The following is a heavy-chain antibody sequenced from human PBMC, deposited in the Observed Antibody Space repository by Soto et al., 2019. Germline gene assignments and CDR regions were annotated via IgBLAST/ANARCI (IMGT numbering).Heavy chain of an antibody. CDR1: GYGFTTYG. Sequence: QVHLVQSGAEVKKPGASVKVYCKGSGYGFTTYGITWVRQAPGQGLEWMAWISAHNGNTNYAQKLHGRVTVTRNTSTSTAYMELSGLRADDKAVYYCARGRYGDYWGQGALVTVSS. CDR2: ISAHNGNT. V-gene: IGHV1-18*01. J-gene: IGHJ4*02. CDR3: ARGRYGDY. D-gene: IGHD1-1*01.